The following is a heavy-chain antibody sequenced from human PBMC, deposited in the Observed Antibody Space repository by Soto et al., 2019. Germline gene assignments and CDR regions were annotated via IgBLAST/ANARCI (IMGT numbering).Heavy chain of an antibody. CDR2: IYTSGST. J-gene: IGHJ5*02. V-gene: IGHV4-4*07. D-gene: IGHD3-22*01. Sequence: PSETLSLTCTVSGGSISSYYWSWIRQPAGKGLEWIGRIYTSGSTNYNPSLKSRVSMSGEASKNQFSLKLSYLTAADTAVYYCAREYYYDSSGYPAFDPWGQGTLVTFS. CDR3: AREYYYDSSGYPAFDP. CDR1: GGSISSYY.